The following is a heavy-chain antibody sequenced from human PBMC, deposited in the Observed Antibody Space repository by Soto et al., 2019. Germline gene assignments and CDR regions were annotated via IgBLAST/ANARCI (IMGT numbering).Heavy chain of an antibody. D-gene: IGHD5-18*01. J-gene: IGHJ6*02. CDR2: IDWDDDK. Sequence: GXGPTRVKTTQTLTLSCTFSGFSLSTSVMCVSWVRQPPGKALEWLALIDWDDDKYYSTSLKTRLTISKDTSKNQVVLTMTNMDPVDTATYYCARMTWIHYGMDVWGQGTTVTVSS. CDR1: GFSLSTSVMC. V-gene: IGHV2-70*20. CDR3: ARMTWIHYGMDV.